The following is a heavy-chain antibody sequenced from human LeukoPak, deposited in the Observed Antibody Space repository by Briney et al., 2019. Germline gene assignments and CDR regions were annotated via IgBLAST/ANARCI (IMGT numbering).Heavy chain of an antibody. CDR2: IIPIFGTA. CDR1: GGTFSSYA. Sequence: KVSCKXSGGTFSSYAISWVRQAPGQGLEWMGGIIPIFGTANYAQKFQGRVTITADESTSTAYMELSSLRSEDTAVYYCARDRQAYYDSSGHSGYDYWGQGTLVTVSS. V-gene: IGHV1-69*01. CDR3: ARDRQAYYDSSGHSGYDY. D-gene: IGHD3-22*01. J-gene: IGHJ4*02.